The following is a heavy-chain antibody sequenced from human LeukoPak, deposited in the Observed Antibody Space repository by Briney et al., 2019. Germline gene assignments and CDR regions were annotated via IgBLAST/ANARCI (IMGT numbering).Heavy chain of an antibody. CDR1: GFTFSSYA. CDR2: ISGSGGST. CDR3: AKEAPYSSSWYRTGFDP. Sequence: TGGSLRLSCAASGFTFSSYAMSWVRQAPGKGLEWVSAISGSGGSTYYADSVKGRFTISRDNSKNTLYLQMNSLRAEDTAVYYCAKEAPYSSSWYRTGFDPWGQGTLVTVSS. J-gene: IGHJ5*02. D-gene: IGHD6-13*01. V-gene: IGHV3-23*01.